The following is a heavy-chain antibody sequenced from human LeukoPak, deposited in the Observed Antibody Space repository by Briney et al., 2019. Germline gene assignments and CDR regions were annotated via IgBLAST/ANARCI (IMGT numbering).Heavy chain of an antibody. V-gene: IGHV1-69*05. CDR2: IIPIFGSA. D-gene: IGHD6-19*01. CDR3: AREGSSSGPS. CDR1: GGTFSSYA. Sequence: ASVTVSCKASGGTFSSYAISWVRQAPGQGLAWMGGIIPIFGSANYAQKFQGRVTITTDESTSTAYMELSSLRSEDTAVYYCAREGSSSGPSWGQGTLVTVSS. J-gene: IGHJ4*02.